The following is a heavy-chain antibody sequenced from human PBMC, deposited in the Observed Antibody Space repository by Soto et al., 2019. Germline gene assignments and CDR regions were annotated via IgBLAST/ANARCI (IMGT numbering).Heavy chain of an antibody. CDR1: GFIFSDFY. D-gene: IGHD4-17*01. V-gene: IGHV3-11*03. CDR2: INCSIGHT. CDR3: AANRYYGMDF. J-gene: IGHJ4*02. Sequence: PGGSLRLSCAGSGFIFSDFYISWVRQAPGKGLEWVSYINCSIGHTDYADSVKGRFTISRDNAKSSVFLEMSALRSDDTAVYYCAANRYYGMDFWGQGTLVTVSS.